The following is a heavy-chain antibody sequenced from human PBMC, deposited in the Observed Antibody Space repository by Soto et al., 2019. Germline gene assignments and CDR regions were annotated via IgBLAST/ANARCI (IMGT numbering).Heavy chain of an antibody. CDR2: INQDGTEK. J-gene: IGHJ4*02. V-gene: IGHV3-7*01. CDR3: ANRPNNVHYYVGVCDF. Sequence: EVQLVEFGGGLVQPGGSLRLSCAASGLAFSTNWMTWVRQAPGKGLEWVANINQDGTEKYYVDSVKGRFTISRDNAKNSLYLQMNSLTAEDTALYYCANRPNNVHYYVGVCDFWGQGALVTVSS. D-gene: IGHD3-16*01. CDR1: GLAFSTNW.